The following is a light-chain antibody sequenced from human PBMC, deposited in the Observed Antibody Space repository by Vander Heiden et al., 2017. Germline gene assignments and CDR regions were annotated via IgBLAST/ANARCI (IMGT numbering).Light chain of an antibody. CDR3: QQSYSTPLT. Sequence: LQMTQSPSSLSASVGDRVTITCRASQSISSYLNWYHQKPGKAPKLLIYAASSLQSGVPSRFSGSGSGTDFTLTISSLQPEDFATYYCQQSYSTPLTFGGGTKVEIK. J-gene: IGKJ4*01. CDR2: AAS. V-gene: IGKV1-39*01. CDR1: QSISSY.